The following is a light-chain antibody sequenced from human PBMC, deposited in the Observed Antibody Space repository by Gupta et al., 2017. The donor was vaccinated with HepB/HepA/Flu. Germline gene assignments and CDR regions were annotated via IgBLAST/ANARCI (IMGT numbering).Light chain of an antibody. V-gene: IGLV3-21*04. CDR2: YDS. CDR3: QVWDSSSWV. CDR1: NIGSKS. Sequence: SYVLTQPPSVSVAPVKTATTTCGGNNIGSKSVHWYQQEPGQSTVLVIYYDSDRPSGIPERFCGSNSGHTATLTISRVEGGDEGDYYCQVWDSSSWVFGGGTKLTVL. J-gene: IGLJ3*02.